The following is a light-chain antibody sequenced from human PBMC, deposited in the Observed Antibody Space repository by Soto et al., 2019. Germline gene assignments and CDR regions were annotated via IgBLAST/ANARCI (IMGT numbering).Light chain of an antibody. J-gene: IGKJ4*01. CDR1: QSVLSSSNNQNH. CDR3: QQYYNTPLT. V-gene: IGKV4-1*01. Sequence: DIVMTQSPDSLAVSLGERATINCKSSQSVLSSSNNQNHLAWYQQKPGQPPRLLIYWASTRGSGVPDRFSGGGSGTDFTLTISSLQAEDVAVYYCQQYYNTPLTFGGGTKVDIK. CDR2: WAS.